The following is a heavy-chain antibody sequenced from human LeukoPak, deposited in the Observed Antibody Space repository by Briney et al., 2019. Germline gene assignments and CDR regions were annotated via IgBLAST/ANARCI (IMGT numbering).Heavy chain of an antibody. CDR3: SGGIDEAGIAFDV. V-gene: IGHV4-39*01. J-gene: IGHJ3*01. CDR2: VYYSGNT. D-gene: IGHD3-10*01. CDR1: GGSVSSRTYY. Sequence: SETLSLTCTVSGGSVSSRTYYWGWFRQTPGKGLEWIGSVYYSGNTCYSPSLKSRLTISVDTSKNQLPLNLRSVTAADTAVYYCSGGIDEAGIAFDVWGQGTMV.